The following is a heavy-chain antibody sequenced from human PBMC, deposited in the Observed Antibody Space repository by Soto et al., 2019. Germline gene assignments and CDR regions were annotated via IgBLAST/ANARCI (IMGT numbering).Heavy chain of an antibody. J-gene: IGHJ4*02. Sequence: EVQLVESGGGVMQPGGSLRLSCAASGLDFGVYPMNWVRQAPGKGLEWVSYIGARGFTIYYADSVRGPSPMSRDNANNSVFLQMDNMRVEETAEDFCATAPVDYWGRGALVSVSA. CDR1: GLDFGVYP. CDR2: IGARGFTI. V-gene: IGHV3-48*04. CDR3: ATAPVDY.